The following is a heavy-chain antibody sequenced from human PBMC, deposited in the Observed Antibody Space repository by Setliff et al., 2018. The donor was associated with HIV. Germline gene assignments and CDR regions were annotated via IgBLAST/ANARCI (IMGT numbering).Heavy chain of an antibody. D-gene: IGHD6-19*01. CDR1: GGSISSGTYY. J-gene: IGHJ3*02. Sequence: TSETLSLTCSVSGGSISSGTYYWGWIRQPPGKGLEWIGSMSHSGSTLYNPSLKSRVTISVDTSKNHFSLKLSSVTAADTAVYYCARRGGIAVAGRGVTRGFDIWGQGTSVTVSS. V-gene: IGHV4-39*07. CDR3: ARRGGIAVAGRGVTRGFDI. CDR2: MSHSGST.